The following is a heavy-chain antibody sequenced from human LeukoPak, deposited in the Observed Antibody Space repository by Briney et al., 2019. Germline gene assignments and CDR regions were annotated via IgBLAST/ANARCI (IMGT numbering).Heavy chain of an antibody. J-gene: IGHJ4*02. V-gene: IGHV1-69*04. CDR1: GGTFSSYA. D-gene: IGHD6-13*01. CDR3: AREPYSSSWYPFDY. Sequence: ASVTVSCKASGGTFSSYAISWVRQAPGQGLEWMGRIIPILGIANYAQKFQGRVTITADKSTSTAYMELSSLRSEDTAVYYYAREPYSSSWYPFDYWGQGTLVTVSS. CDR2: IIPILGIA.